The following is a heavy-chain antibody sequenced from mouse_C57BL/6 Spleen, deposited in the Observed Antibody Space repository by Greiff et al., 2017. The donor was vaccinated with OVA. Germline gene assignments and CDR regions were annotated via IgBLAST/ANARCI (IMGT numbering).Heavy chain of an antibody. D-gene: IGHD2-1*01. CDR3: ARSDGNYVAMDY. J-gene: IGHJ4*01. V-gene: IGHV1-82*01. CDR1: GYAFSSSW. Sequence: QVQLQQSGPELVKPGASVKISCKASGYAFSSSWMNWVKQRPGKGLEWIGRIYPGDGDTNYNGKFKGKATLTADKSSSTAYMQLSSLTSEDSAVYFCARSDGNYVAMDYWGQGTSVTVSS. CDR2: IYPGDGDT.